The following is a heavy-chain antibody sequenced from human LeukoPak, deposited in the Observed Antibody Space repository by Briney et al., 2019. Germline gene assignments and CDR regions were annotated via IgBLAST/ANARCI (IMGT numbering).Heavy chain of an antibody. CDR3: ARGAVAAYSIYYMDV. Sequence: ASVKVSCKASGYTFTGYYMHWVRQAPGQGLEWMGWVNPNSGGTNYAQKFQGRVTITADESTSTAYMELSSLRSEDTAVYYCARGAVAAYSIYYMDVWGKGTTVTVSS. J-gene: IGHJ6*03. V-gene: IGHV1-2*02. D-gene: IGHD6-19*01. CDR2: VNPNSGGT. CDR1: GYTFTGYY.